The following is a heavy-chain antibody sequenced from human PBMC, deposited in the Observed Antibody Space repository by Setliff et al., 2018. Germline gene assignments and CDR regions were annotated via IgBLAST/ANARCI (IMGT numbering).Heavy chain of an antibody. D-gene: IGHD3-10*01. Sequence: PSETLSLTCSVSGGSISNFYWSWIRQPPGKGLEWIGSISPGRSINYNPSLRSRVTISGDTSKNQISLNLSSGTAADTAVYYRARDRRDYIGAGSSEIDYYYYYYMDVWGKGTTVTVSS. V-gene: IGHV4-4*08. CDR3: ARDRRDYIGAGSSEIDYYYYYYMDV. J-gene: IGHJ6*03. CDR1: GGSISNFY. CDR2: ISPGRSI.